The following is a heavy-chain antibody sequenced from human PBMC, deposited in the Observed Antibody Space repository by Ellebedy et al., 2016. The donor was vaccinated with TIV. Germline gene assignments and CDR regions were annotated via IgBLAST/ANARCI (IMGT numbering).Heavy chain of an antibody. Sequence: SVKVSXKASGGTFSSYAISWVRQAPGQGLEWMGRIIPILGIANYAQKFQGRVTITADKSTSTAYMELSSLRAEDTAVYYCARDPDTAMVGGDFDYWGQGTLVTVSS. J-gene: IGHJ4*02. CDR1: GGTFSSYA. V-gene: IGHV1-69*04. D-gene: IGHD5-18*01. CDR3: ARDPDTAMVGGDFDY. CDR2: IIPILGIA.